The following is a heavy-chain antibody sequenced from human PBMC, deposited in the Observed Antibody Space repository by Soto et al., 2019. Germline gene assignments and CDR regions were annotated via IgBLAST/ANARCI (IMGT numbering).Heavy chain of an antibody. J-gene: IGHJ4*02. V-gene: IGHV3-23*01. Sequence: GSLRLSCAASGFTFSTYVMSWVRQAPGKGLEWVSDIDGSGGDTYYSDSVKGRFTISRDNSKNTVYLQMNSLRVDDTAVYYCAKDLFRIVVIPAAHPLHYWGQGTLVTVSS. CDR3: AKDLFRIVVIPAAHPLHY. CDR2: IDGSGGDT. D-gene: IGHD2-2*01. CDR1: GFTFSTYV.